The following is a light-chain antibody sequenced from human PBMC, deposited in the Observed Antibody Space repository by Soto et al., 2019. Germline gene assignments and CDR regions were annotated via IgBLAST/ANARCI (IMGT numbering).Light chain of an antibody. CDR3: SSSTSSSSLV. J-gene: IGLJ1*01. CDR1: ASDVGAYDY. CDR2: EVR. Sequence: QSVLTQPASVSGSPGQSTTISCTGTASDVGAYDYVSWYQHHPDKPPKLLIFEVRDRPSAVSNRFSGSKSGNTASLTISGLQPEDEADYFCSSSTSSSSLVVGTGTKVTVL. V-gene: IGLV2-14*01.